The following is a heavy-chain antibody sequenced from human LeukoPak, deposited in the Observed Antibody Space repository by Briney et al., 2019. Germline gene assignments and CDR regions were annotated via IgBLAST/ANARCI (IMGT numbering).Heavy chain of an antibody. D-gene: IGHD6-13*01. J-gene: IGHJ6*03. CDR2: IYTRGTT. Sequence: KPSETLSLTCTVSGGSISSYFWSWIRQPAGKGLEWIGRIYTRGTTNYNPSLKSRVTMSVDTSKNQFSLKLSSVTAADTAIYYCAKSVSVAAAGMYYYYMDVWGKGTTVTVSS. CDR3: AKSVSVAAAGMYYYYMDV. V-gene: IGHV4-4*07. CDR1: GGSISSYF.